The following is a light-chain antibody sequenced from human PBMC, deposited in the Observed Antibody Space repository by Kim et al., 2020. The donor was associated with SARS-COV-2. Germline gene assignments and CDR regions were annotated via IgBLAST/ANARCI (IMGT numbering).Light chain of an antibody. CDR3: QQYNDWPWT. CDR1: QTISSN. J-gene: IGKJ1*01. CDR2: GAS. Sequence: EIVMTQSPATLSVSPGEGVTLSCRASQTISSNLGWYQQKPGQASRLLIYGASTRATGVPARFSGSGSGTEFTLTISSLQSEDFAVYCCQQYNDWPWTFGQGTKVEIK. V-gene: IGKV3-15*01.